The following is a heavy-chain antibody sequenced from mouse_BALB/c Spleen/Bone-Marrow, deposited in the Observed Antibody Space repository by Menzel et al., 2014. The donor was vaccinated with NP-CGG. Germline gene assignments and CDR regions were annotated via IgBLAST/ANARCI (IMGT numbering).Heavy chain of an antibody. J-gene: IGHJ3*01. CDR3: ARGGNYVWFAY. Sequence: VKLMESGAELARPGASVKMSCKASGYTFTRYTMHWVKQRPGQGLEWIGYINPSSGYTNYNQKFKDKATLTADKSSSTAYMQPSSLTSEDSAVHYCARGGNYVWFAYWGQGSLVTVSA. CDR1: GYTFTRYT. D-gene: IGHD2-1*01. CDR2: INPSSGYT. V-gene: IGHV1-4*01.